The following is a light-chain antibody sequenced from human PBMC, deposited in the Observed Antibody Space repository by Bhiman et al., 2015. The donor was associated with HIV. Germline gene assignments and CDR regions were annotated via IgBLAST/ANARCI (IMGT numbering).Light chain of an antibody. Sequence: QSALTQPPSASGSRGQSVIISCTGTSSDVGVYNLVSWYQHHPGKAPKLMIYDVSKWPSGVSNRFSGSKSGNTASLTLSGLQAEDEADYYCCSYAGSSSPYVFGTGTKVTVL. V-gene: IGLV2-23*02. CDR3: CSYAGSSSPYV. CDR2: DVS. J-gene: IGLJ1*01. CDR1: SSDVGVYNL.